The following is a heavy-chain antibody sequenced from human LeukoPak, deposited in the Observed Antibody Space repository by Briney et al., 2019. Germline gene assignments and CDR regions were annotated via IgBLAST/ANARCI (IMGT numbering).Heavy chain of an antibody. Sequence: ASVKASCKASGYSFTDNYIHWVRQAPGQGLEWMGRINPNTGVTNYAENFQGRVTMTRDTSISTAYMELSRLRSDDTAMFYCARDLWYWGQGTLVTVSS. V-gene: IGHV1-2*06. CDR2: INPNTGVT. CDR3: ARDLWY. J-gene: IGHJ4*02. D-gene: IGHD2-15*01. CDR1: GYSFTDNY.